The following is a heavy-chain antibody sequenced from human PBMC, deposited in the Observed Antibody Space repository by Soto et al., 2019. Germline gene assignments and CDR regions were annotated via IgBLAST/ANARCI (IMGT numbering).Heavy chain of an antibody. V-gene: IGHV3-23*01. Sequence: PGGSLRLSCAASGFTFSSYAMSWVRQAPGKGLEWVSAISGSGGNTYYADSVKGRFTISRDNSENTLYLQMNSLRAEDTAEYYCAKASSGWKFDPWGQGTLVTVSS. CDR1: GFTFSSYA. CDR3: AKASSGWKFDP. CDR2: ISGSGGNT. J-gene: IGHJ5*02. D-gene: IGHD6-19*01.